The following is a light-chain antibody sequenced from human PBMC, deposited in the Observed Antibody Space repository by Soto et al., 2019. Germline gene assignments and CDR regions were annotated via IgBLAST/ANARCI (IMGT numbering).Light chain of an antibody. CDR2: KAT. Sequence: DIQMTQSPSTLSASVGDRVTITCRASQSITTWLAWYQQKPGKAPKLLIYKATNLQSGVPSRFSGSGSGTEFSLTISSLQPDDFAIYYCQRYSDYQYIFGQGTKLEIK. V-gene: IGKV1-5*03. CDR3: QRYSDYQYI. CDR1: QSITTW. J-gene: IGKJ2*01.